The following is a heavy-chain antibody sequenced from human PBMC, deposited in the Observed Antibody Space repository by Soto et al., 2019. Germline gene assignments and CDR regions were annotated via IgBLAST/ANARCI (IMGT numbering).Heavy chain of an antibody. D-gene: IGHD2-8*02. V-gene: IGHV4-34*01. CDR2: INHSGST. Sequence: QVQLQQWGAGLLKPSETLSLTCAVYGGSFSGYYWTWIRQPPGTGLEWIGEINHSGSTNYNPSLKSRVTISVDTSKNQFSLTLTSVTAADTAVYYCARDKSTGRFDYWGQGTRVTVSS. CDR1: GGSFSGYY. J-gene: IGHJ4*02. CDR3: ARDKSTGRFDY.